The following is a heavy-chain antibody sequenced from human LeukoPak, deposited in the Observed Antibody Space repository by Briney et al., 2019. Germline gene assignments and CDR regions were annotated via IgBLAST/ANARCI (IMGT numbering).Heavy chain of an antibody. D-gene: IGHD6-19*01. J-gene: IGHJ4*02. CDR3: ARDLPFGSGWYYFAY. Sequence: GGSLRLSCAASGFTFSSYGMHWVRQAPGKGLEWAAAIWYDGSNKYYADYVKGRFTISRDNSTHTLYLQINSLRAEDTAVYYCARDLPFGSGWYYFAYWGQGPLVTVSS. CDR2: IWYDGSNK. V-gene: IGHV3-33*01. CDR1: GFTFSSYG.